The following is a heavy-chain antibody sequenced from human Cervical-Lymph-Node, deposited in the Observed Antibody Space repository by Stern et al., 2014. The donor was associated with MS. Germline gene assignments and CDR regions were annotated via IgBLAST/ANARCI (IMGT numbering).Heavy chain of an antibody. CDR1: GGSLRSYY. CDR3: AREGEYCSGSRCYPFLDY. D-gene: IGHD2-15*01. CDR2: FSSPGSF. J-gene: IGHJ4*02. Sequence: VQLEESGPGLVKPSETLSLTCTVSGGSLRSYYWNWIRQAPGKGLEWLWVFSSPGSFNYNPSLSSRVAMSVDTSKIQFSLTVSSVTAADTAVYYCAREGEYCSGSRCYPFLDYWGQGTLVTVSS. V-gene: IGHV4-59*01.